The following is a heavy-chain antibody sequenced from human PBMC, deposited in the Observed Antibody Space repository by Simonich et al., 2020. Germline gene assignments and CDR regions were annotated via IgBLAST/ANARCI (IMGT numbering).Heavy chain of an antibody. Sequence: QVQLVQSGAEVKKPGASVKVSCKASGYTFTSYGISWVGPAPGQGLEWRGWQSDYKGNTNYAQKLQGRVTMTTDTSTSTAYIELRSLRSDDTAVYYGARDQGGRAAAATDYWGQGTLVTVSS. D-gene: IGHD6-13*01. CDR3: ARDQGGRAAAATDY. V-gene: IGHV1-18*01. CDR1: GYTFTSYG. J-gene: IGHJ4*02. CDR2: QSDYKGNT.